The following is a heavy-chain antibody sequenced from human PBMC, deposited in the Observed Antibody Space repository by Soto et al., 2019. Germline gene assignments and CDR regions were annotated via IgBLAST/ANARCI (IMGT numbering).Heavy chain of an antibody. Sequence: SETLSLTCTVSGGSISSYYWSWIRQPPGKGLEWIGYIYYSGSTNYNPSLKSRVTISVDTSKEQFSLKLSSVTAADTAVYYCARVDYEFWSPPPRVGWFDPWGQGNLVT. CDR1: GGSISSYY. CDR2: IYYSGST. D-gene: IGHD3-3*01. J-gene: IGHJ5*02. CDR3: ARVDYEFWSPPPRVGWFDP. V-gene: IGHV4-59*01.